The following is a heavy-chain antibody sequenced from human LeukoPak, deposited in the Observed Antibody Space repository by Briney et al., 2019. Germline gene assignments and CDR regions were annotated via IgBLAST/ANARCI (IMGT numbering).Heavy chain of an antibody. J-gene: IGHJ6*03. Sequence: SETLSLSCTVSGGSNSSSSYYWGWIRQPPGKGLEWIGSIYYSGSTYYNPSLKSRVTISVDTSKNQFSLKLSSVTAADTAVYYCARLDDFWSGYYMDVWGKGTTVTVSS. CDR1: GGSNSSSSYY. D-gene: IGHD3-3*01. CDR2: IYYSGST. V-gene: IGHV4-39*07. CDR3: ARLDDFWSGYYMDV.